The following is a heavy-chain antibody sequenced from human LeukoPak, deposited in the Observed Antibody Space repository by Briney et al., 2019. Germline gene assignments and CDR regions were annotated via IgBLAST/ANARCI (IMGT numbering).Heavy chain of an antibody. D-gene: IGHD1-26*01. V-gene: IGHV3-72*01. CDR2: TRNEANIYTT. Sequence: GGSLRLSCAASGFTFSSYSMNWVRQAPGKGLEWVGRTRNEANIYTTKCAASVKGRFTISRDDSKNSLYLQMNSLKTEDTAVYYCASPVGATTVRAFDIWGQGTMVTVSS. CDR1: GFTFSSYS. J-gene: IGHJ3*02. CDR3: ASPVGATTVRAFDI.